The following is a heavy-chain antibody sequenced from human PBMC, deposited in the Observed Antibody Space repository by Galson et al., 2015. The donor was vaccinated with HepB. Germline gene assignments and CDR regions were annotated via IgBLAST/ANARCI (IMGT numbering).Heavy chain of an antibody. CDR3: ARDQYVAGGAFDY. V-gene: IGHV1-69*13. Sequence: SVKVSCKASGGTFSSYAISWVQQAPGQGLEWMGGIIPIFGTANYAQKFQGRVTITADESTSTAYMELSSLRSEDTAVYYCARDQYVAGGAFDYWGQGTLVTVSS. D-gene: IGHD6-19*01. CDR1: GGTFSSYA. J-gene: IGHJ4*02. CDR2: IIPIFGTA.